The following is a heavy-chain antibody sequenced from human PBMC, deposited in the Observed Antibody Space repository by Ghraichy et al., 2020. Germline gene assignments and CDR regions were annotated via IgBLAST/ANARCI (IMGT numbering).Heavy chain of an antibody. V-gene: IGHV2-70*04. J-gene: IGHJ5*02. CDR2: IDWDDDK. CDR3: AWMRGDYVGSWFDP. Sequence: SGPTLVKPTQTLTLTCTFSGFSLSTSGMRVSWIRQPPGKALEWLARIDWDDDKFYSTSLKTRLTISKDTSKNQVVLTMTNMDPVDTATYYCAWMRGDYVGSWFDPWGQGTLVTVSS. CDR1: GFSLSTSGMR. D-gene: IGHD4-17*01.